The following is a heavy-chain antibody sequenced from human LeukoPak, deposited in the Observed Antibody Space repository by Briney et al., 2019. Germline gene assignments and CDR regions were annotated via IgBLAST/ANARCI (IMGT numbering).Heavy chain of an antibody. CDR2: INHSGST. V-gene: IGHV4-34*01. Sequence: SETLSLTCAVYGGSLSGYYWSWIRQPPGKGLEWIGEINHSGSTNYNPSLKSRVTISVDTSKNQFSLKLSSVTAADTAVYYCARRPAAAGPFNYWGQGTLVTVSS. CDR1: GGSLSGYY. J-gene: IGHJ4*02. D-gene: IGHD6-13*01. CDR3: ARRPAAAGPFNY.